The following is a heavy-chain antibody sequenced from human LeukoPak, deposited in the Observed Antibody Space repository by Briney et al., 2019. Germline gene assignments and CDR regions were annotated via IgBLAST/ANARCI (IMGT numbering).Heavy chain of an antibody. CDR1: GFTFSAYG. CDR3: AKHWSYCSTASCFFNYYYYYMDV. V-gene: IGHV3-23*01. Sequence: GGSLRLSCAASGFTFSAYGMSWVRQSPRKGLEWVSGVSGADGTTYYADSVKGRFTISRDNSKSTLYLQMNNLRAEDTAVYYCAKHWSYCSTASCFFNYYYYYMDVWGKGTTVTVSS. CDR2: VSGADGTT. J-gene: IGHJ6*03. D-gene: IGHD2-2*01.